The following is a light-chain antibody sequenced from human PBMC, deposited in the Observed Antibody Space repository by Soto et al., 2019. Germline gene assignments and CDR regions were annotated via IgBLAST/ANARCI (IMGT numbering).Light chain of an antibody. J-gene: IGKJ1*01. CDR1: QSVSSN. Sequence: EIVMTQSAATMSVSPGERYTLSGLASQSVSSNLAWYQQTPGQAPRPLIYGASTRATGIPARFSGSGSGTDFTLTISSLQPEDFATYYCQQSYSTPRTFGQGTKV. V-gene: IGKV3-15*01. CDR3: QQSYSTPRT. CDR2: GAS.